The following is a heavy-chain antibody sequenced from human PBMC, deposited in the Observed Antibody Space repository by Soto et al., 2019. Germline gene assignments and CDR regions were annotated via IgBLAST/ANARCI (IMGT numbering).Heavy chain of an antibody. Sequence: QVQLQQWGAGLLKPSETLSLTCAVYGGSFSGYYWSWIRQPPGKGLEWIGEINHSGSTNYNPSLKSRVTLSVDTSKNQFSLKLSSVTAADTAVYYCARGSITMVRGVLEWFDPWGQGTLVTVSS. J-gene: IGHJ5*02. CDR3: ARGSITMVRGVLEWFDP. CDR2: INHSGST. D-gene: IGHD3-10*01. V-gene: IGHV4-34*01. CDR1: GGSFSGYY.